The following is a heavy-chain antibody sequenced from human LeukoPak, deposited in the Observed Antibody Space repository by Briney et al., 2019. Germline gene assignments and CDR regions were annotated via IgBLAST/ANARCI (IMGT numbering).Heavy chain of an antibody. V-gene: IGHV3-33*06. CDR2: IWYDGSNK. J-gene: IGHJ4*02. CDR3: AKVSRVVSPFDY. D-gene: IGHD3-3*01. Sequence: GGSLRLSCAASGFTFSSYGMHWVRQAPGKGLEWVAVIWYDGSNKYYADSVKGRFTISRDNSKNTLYLQMNSLRAEDTAVYYCAKVSRVVSPFDYWGQGTLVTVSS. CDR1: GFTFSSYG.